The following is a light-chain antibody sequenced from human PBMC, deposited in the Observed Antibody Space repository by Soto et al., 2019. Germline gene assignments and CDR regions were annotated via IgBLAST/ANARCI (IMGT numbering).Light chain of an antibody. V-gene: IGLV3-25*03. J-gene: IGLJ2*01. CDR3: QSADSSGASVV. CDR2: KDT. Sequence: SSELTQPPSVSVSPGQTARITCSGAALPKQYAHWYQQRPGQAPVLMIYKDTERPSGIPDRFSGSSSGTTVTLTISGVRADDEADYHCQSADSSGASVVFGGGTKLTVL. CDR1: ALPKQY.